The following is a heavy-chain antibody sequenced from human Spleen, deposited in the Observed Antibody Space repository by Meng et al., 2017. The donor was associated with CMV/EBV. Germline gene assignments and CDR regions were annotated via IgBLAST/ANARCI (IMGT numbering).Heavy chain of an antibody. CDR3: ARSHTTSWSSIPRY. Sequence: GGSLRLSCAASGFTFSSYWMSWVRQAPGKGLEWVANIKQDGSEKYYVDSVKGRFTISRDNAKNSLYLQMNSLRAEDTAVYYCARSHTTSWSSIPRYWGQGTLVTVSS. D-gene: IGHD6-13*01. CDR2: IKQDGSEK. J-gene: IGHJ4*02. V-gene: IGHV3-7*01. CDR1: GFTFSSYW.